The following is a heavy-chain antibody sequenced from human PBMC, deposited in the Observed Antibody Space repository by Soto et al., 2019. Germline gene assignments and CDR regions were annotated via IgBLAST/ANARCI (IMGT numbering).Heavy chain of an antibody. Sequence: QVQLVQSGAEMKKPGASVKVACKTSGYTFTAHGITWVRQAPGQGLEWMGWISPYNGNTNYPQSVQGRVTLTTDTSTNTSYMELRNLTSVYTAIYYCARRKKVDGMDVWGQGTTVTVSS. CDR1: GYTFTAHG. CDR2: ISPYNGNT. J-gene: IGHJ6*02. CDR3: ARRKKVDGMDV. V-gene: IGHV1-18*01.